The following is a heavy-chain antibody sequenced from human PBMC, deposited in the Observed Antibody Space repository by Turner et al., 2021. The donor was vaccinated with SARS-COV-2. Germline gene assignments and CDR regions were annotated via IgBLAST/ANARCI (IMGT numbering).Heavy chain of an antibody. CDR3: AREHPPSSWQTYYFDF. D-gene: IGHD6-13*01. CDR1: AFTFSSYG. Sequence: VQLVESGGGVVQPGRSLRLCCPTLAFTFSSYGMHWVRQAQGKGLEWVAIIWYDGSNKYYADSVKGRFTISRDNSKNTLYLQMNSLRAEDTAVYYCAREHPPSSWQTYYFDFWGQGTLVTVSS. J-gene: IGHJ4*02. CDR2: IWYDGSNK. V-gene: IGHV3-33*01.